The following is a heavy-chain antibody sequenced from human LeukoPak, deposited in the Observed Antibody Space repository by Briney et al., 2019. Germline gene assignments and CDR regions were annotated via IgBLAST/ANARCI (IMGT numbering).Heavy chain of an antibody. V-gene: IGHV5-51*03. D-gene: IGHD3-22*01. Sequence: GESLKISCKGSGYSFTSYWIGWVRQMPGKGLEWMGIIYPGDSDTRYSPSFQGQVTISADKSISTAYLQWSSLKASDTAMYYCARERYYYDSSGYYYECNWFDPWGQGTLVTVSS. CDR1: GYSFTSYW. CDR2: IYPGDSDT. CDR3: ARERYYYDSSGYYYECNWFDP. J-gene: IGHJ5*02.